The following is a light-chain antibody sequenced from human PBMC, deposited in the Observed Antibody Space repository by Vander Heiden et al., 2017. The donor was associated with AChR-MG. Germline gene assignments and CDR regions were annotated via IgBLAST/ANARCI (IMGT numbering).Light chain of an antibody. CDR3: AAWDGSLSSPV. Sequence: QSVVTQPPSASGTPRQAVTTSCSGGSCNIGRNYVYWCQRLPRAAPKLLIYRNNQRPSGVPDRCSGSKSGTSASLAISGLRSEDEGDYFCAAWDGSLSSPVFGGGTKLTVL. V-gene: IGLV1-47*01. CDR1: SCNIGRNY. CDR2: RNN. J-gene: IGLJ2*01.